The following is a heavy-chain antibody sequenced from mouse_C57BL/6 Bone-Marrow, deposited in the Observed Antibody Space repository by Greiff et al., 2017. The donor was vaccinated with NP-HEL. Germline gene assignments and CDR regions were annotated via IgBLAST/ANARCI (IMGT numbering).Heavy chain of an antibody. CDR2: IRNKANGYTT. CDR1: GFTFTDYY. D-gene: IGHD1-1*01. CDR3: ASLYGSSHFDD. J-gene: IGHJ2*01. Sequence: VQLKESGGGLVQPGGSLSLSCAASGFTFTDYYMSWVRQPPGKALEWLGFIRNKANGYTTEYSASVKGRFTISRDNSQSILYLQMNALRAEDSATYYCASLYGSSHFDDWGQGTTLTVSS. V-gene: IGHV7-3*01.